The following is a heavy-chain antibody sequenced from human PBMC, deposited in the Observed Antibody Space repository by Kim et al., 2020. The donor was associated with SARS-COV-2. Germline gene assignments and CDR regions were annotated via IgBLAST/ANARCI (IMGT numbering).Heavy chain of an antibody. CDR1: GFTFGDYA. D-gene: IGHD6-13*01. CDR2: ISWNSGSI. V-gene: IGHV3-9*01. CDR3: AKDIYFGIAAAGTAPGGEYYFDY. Sequence: GGSLRLSCAASGFTFGDYAMHWVRQAPGKGLEWVSGISWNSGSIGYADSVKGRFTISRDNAKNSLYLQMNSLRAEDTALYYCAKDIYFGIAAAGTAPGGEYYFDYWGQGTLVTVSS. J-gene: IGHJ4*02.